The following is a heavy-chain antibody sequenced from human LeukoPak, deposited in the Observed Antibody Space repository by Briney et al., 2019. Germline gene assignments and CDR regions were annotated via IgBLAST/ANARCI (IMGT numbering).Heavy chain of an antibody. CDR2: VYTSGST. Sequence: SETLSLTCTVSGGSISTFYWSWIRQPAGKRLEWIGRVYTSGSTNYNPSLKSRVTMSVDTSKNQFSLKRSSVTAADTAVYYCARLSGSYLDPFDYWGQGTLVTVSS. V-gene: IGHV4-4*07. CDR3: ARLSGSYLDPFDY. J-gene: IGHJ4*02. CDR1: GGSISTFY. D-gene: IGHD1-26*01.